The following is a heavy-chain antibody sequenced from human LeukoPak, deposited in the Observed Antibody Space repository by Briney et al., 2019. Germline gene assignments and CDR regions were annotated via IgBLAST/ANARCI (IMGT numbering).Heavy chain of an antibody. CDR3: AKDQVTLVRGVNSDGFWFDP. D-gene: IGHD3-10*01. CDR1: GFTVSSNY. Sequence: GGSLRLSCAASGFTVSSNYMTWVRQAPGKGLEWVSIIYSGGSTSYADSVKGRFTISRDNSKNTLYLQMNSLRAEDTAVYYCAKDQVTLVRGVNSDGFWFDPWGQGTLVTVSS. CDR2: IYSGGST. J-gene: IGHJ5*02. V-gene: IGHV3-53*01.